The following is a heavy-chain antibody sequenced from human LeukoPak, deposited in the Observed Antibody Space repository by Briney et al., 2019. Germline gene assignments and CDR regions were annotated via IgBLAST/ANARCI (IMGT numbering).Heavy chain of an antibody. CDR3: AKGLDWSVDY. CDR1: GFTLSSYG. J-gene: IGHJ4*02. D-gene: IGHD3/OR15-3a*01. V-gene: IGHV3-30*02. CDR2: IRYDGTDK. Sequence: GGSLRLSCGASGFTLSSYGMHWVRQAPGKGLEWVAFIRYDGTDKNYADSVKGRFTVSRDNSKNTMYLQMNSLRGEDTAVYYCAKGLDWSVDYWGQGTLVTVSS.